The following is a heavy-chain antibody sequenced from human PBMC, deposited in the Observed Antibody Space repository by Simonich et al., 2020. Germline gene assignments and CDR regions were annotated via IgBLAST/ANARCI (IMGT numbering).Heavy chain of an antibody. J-gene: IGHJ2*01. Sequence: QVQLVQSGAEGKKPGASVKVSCKVSGYTFPGYYMHWVRQAPGQGLEVMGWINPNSGGTNYAQKFQGRVTMTRDTSISTAYMELSRLRSDDTAVYYCARAPLLTQYFDLWGRGTLVTVSS. CDR3: ARAPLLTQYFDL. V-gene: IGHV1-2*02. CDR2: INPNSGGT. D-gene: IGHD2-21*02. CDR1: GYTFPGYY.